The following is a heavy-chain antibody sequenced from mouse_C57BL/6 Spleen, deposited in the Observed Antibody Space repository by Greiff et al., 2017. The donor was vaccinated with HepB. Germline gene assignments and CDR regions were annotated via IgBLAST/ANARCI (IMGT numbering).Heavy chain of an antibody. D-gene: IGHD1-1*01. CDR2: ISGGGGNT. CDR1: GFTFSSYT. Sequence: EVKLVESGGGLVKPGGSLKLSCAASGFTFSSYTMSWVRQTPEKRLEWVATISGGGGNTYYPDSVKGRFTISRDNAKNTLYLQMSSLRSEDTAVYYCARSYYYGSSHWYFDVWGTGTTVTVSS. J-gene: IGHJ1*03. CDR3: ARSYYYGSSHWYFDV. V-gene: IGHV5-9*04.